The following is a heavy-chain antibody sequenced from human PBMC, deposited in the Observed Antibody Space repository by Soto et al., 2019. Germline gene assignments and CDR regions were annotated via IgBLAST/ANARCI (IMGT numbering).Heavy chain of an antibody. CDR1: GHSIGSSGYH. D-gene: IGHD3-3*01. CDR3: ARHAARAWFLAH. J-gene: IGHJ4*02. CDR2: FYNNGNT. V-gene: IGHV4-39*01. Sequence: SDTLSLTCSVSGHSIGSSGYHLAWVRHPPGSGLEWIGSFYNNGNTYYYGPSLKSRATISVDTSRNQFSLKLSSVTASVAAVYYCARHAARAWFLAHWGPGVLVTVSS.